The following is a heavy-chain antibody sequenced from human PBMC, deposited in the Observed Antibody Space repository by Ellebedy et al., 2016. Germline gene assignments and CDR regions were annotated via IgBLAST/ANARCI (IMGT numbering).Heavy chain of an antibody. Sequence: GGSLRLXCVGSGFTFSYYWMSWVRQAPGKGLEWVANMKQDGSDKYYVDSVRGRFTISRDNAKNSLYLQMNSLRVEDTAVYYCARDRVGDYGDYDYYSYGMDVWGQGTTVTVSS. CDR2: MKQDGSDK. V-gene: IGHV3-7*01. J-gene: IGHJ6*02. D-gene: IGHD4-17*01. CDR3: ARDRVGDYGDYDYYSYGMDV. CDR1: GFTFSYYW.